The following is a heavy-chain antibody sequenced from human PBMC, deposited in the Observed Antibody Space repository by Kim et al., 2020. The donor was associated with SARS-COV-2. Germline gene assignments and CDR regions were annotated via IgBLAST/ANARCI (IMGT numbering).Heavy chain of an antibody. CDR2: IFHSGLT. CDR1: GDSISSGPFY. D-gene: IGHD6-19*01. Sequence: SETLSLTCTVSGDSISSGPFYWTWIRQSPGRGLEWIVSIFHSGLTYYNPSLNSRITMSVDTSKNQFSLKLASVTAADTAVYYCARRRGYATGRYPLDYWG. J-gene: IGHJ4*01. CDR3: ARRRGYATGRYPLDY. V-gene: IGHV4-39*01.